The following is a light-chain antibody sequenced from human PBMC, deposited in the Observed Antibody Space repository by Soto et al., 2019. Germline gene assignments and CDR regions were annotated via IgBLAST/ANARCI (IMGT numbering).Light chain of an antibody. Sequence: QSVLTQPASVSGSLGQSITISCTGTSSDVGGYNYVSWYQQHPGKVPKLMIFEVNNRPSGVSNRFSGSKSANTASLTISGLQADDGADYYCSSFTSSSTQVFGGGTKLTVL. CDR2: EVN. CDR1: SSDVGGYNY. V-gene: IGLV2-14*01. J-gene: IGLJ3*02. CDR3: SSFTSSSTQV.